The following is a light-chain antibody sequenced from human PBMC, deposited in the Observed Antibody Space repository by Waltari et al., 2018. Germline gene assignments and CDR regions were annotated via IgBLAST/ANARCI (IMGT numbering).Light chain of an antibody. CDR2: VTSDGRQ. V-gene: IGLV4-69*01. J-gene: IGLJ1*01. CDR3: QTWASGLYV. CDR1: GGHSGYA. Sequence: QLVLTQSPSASASPGASVKLTCTLSGGHSGYAIAWHQQPPEKGPRFLMKVTSDGRQNKGDGIPDRCSGSSSGAERYLTISSLQSEDEADYYCQTWASGLYVFGTGTKVPVV.